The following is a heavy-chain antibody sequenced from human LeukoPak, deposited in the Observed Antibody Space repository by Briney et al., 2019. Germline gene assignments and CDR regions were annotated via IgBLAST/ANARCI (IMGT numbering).Heavy chain of an antibody. D-gene: IGHD2-2*02. V-gene: IGHV1-18*01. CDR1: GYTFTSYG. J-gene: IGHJ5*02. CDR2: ISAYNGNT. Sequence: GASVKVSCKASGYTFTSYGISWVRQAPGQGLEWMGWISAYNGNTNYAQKLQGRVTMTTDTSTSTAYMELRSLRSDDTAVYYCARDVRYCSSTSCYNLRNWFDPWGQGTLVTVSS. CDR3: ARDVRYCSSTSCYNLRNWFDP.